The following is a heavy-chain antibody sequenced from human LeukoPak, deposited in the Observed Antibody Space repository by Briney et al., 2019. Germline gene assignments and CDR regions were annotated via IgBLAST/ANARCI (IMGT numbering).Heavy chain of an antibody. CDR2: INHSGST. CDR3: ARLPDIVVVPAAPDAFDI. J-gene: IGHJ3*02. D-gene: IGHD2-2*01. V-gene: IGHV4-34*01. Sequence: SETLSLTCAVYGGSFSGYYWSWIRQPPGKGLEWIGEINHSGSTNYNPSLKSRVTISVDTSKNQSSLKLSSVTAADTAVYYCARLPDIVVVPAAPDAFDIWGQGTMVTVSS. CDR1: GGSFSGYY.